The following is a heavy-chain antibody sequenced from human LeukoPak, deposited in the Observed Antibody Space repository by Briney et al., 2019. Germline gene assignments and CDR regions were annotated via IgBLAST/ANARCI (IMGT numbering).Heavy chain of an antibody. CDR1: GFTFDDYA. J-gene: IGHJ4*02. D-gene: IGHD6-19*01. V-gene: IGHV3-23*01. CDR2: ISGSGGST. CDR3: AKDDGSGWYYFDY. Sequence: PGGSLRLSCAASGFTFDDYAMHWVRQAPGKGLEWVSAISGSGGSTYYADSVKGRFTISRDNSKNTLYLQMNSLRAEDTAVYYCAKDDGSGWYYFDYWGQGTLVTVSS.